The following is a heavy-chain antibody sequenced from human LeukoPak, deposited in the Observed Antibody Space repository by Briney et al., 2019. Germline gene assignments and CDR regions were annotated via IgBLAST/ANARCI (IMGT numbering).Heavy chain of an antibody. CDR2: IYSSGST. CDR1: GGSISSSYYY. V-gene: IGHV4-39*02. CDR3: VREAAYDWNDRNWFDP. D-gene: IGHD1-20*01. J-gene: IGHJ5*02. Sequence: SETLSLTCTVSGGSISSSYYYWGWIRQPPGKGLEWIGSIYSSGSTYYNPSLKSRVTISVDTSKNQFSLQLNSVTPEDTAVYYCVREAAYDWNDRNWFDPWGQGTLVTVSS.